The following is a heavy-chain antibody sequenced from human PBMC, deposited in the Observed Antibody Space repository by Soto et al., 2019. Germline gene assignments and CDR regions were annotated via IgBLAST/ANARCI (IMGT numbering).Heavy chain of an antibody. D-gene: IGHD3-22*01. CDR1: GFSLSTSGMR. V-gene: IGHV2-70*04. Sequence: SGPTLVNPTQTLTLTCTFSGFSLSTSGMRVSWIRQPPGKALEWLARIDWDDDKFYSTSLKTRLTISKDTSKNQVVLTMTNMEPVDTSAYYCARTPLYYDSGGYPKPANSYGMDVCGQGTTVTVSS. CDR3: ARTPLYYDSGGYPKPANSYGMDV. CDR2: IDWDDDK. J-gene: IGHJ6*02.